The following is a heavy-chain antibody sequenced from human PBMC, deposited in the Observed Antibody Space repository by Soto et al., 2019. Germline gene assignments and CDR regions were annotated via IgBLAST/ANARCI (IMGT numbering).Heavy chain of an antibody. Sequence: GGSLRLSCAASGFTFSTYWMTWVRQAPGKGLEWVANIKQDGSEKYYADSVKGRFTISRDNAKNSLYLQMNSLRAEDTAVYFCARDLGYYDSSGYFDYWGQGTLVTVSS. CDR1: GFTFSTYW. CDR3: ARDLGYYDSSGYFDY. CDR2: IKQDGSEK. J-gene: IGHJ4*02. D-gene: IGHD3-22*01. V-gene: IGHV3-7*03.